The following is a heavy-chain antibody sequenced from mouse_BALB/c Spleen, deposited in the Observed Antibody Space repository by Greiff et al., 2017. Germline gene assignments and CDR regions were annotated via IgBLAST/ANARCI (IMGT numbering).Heavy chain of an antibody. D-gene: IGHD1-1*01. CDR3: ARPSTVVARYAMDY. CDR2: ISDGGSYT. J-gene: IGHJ4*01. V-gene: IGHV5-4*02. Sequence: EVKLMESGGGLVKPGGSLKLSCAASGFTFSDYYMYWVRQTPEKRLEWVATISDGGSYTYYPDSVKGRFTISRDNAKNNLYLQMSSLKSEDTAMYYCARPSTVVARYAMDYWGQGTSVTVSS. CDR1: GFTFSDYY.